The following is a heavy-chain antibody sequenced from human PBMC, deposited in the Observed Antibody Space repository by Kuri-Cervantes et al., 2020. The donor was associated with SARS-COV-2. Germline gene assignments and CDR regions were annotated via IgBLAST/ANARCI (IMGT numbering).Heavy chain of an antibody. J-gene: IGHJ4*02. CDR2: IVPIFGTT. CDR1: GGIFSMFP. V-gene: IGHV1-69*06. Sequence: LVKVSCKASGGIFSMFPIGWVRQAPGQGLEWMGRIVPIFGTTNYAQKFQGRVTMTEDTSTDTAYMELSSLRSEDTAVYYCATGVAHQPEYWGQGTLVTVSS. CDR3: ATGVAHQPEY.